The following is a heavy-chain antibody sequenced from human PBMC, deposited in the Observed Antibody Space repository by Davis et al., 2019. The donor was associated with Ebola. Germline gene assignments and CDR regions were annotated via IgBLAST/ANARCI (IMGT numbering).Heavy chain of an antibody. CDR2: IKSKTDGGTT. D-gene: IGHD6-19*01. J-gene: IGHJ6*02. CDR1: GFTFSNAW. Sequence: GGLLRSSCAASGFTFSNAWMSWVCQAPGRGLEWVGRIKSKTDGGTTDYAAPVKGRFTISRDDSKNTLYLQMNSLKTEDTAVYYCTTERGSGWYYYYYGMDVWGQGTTVTVSS. V-gene: IGHV3-15*01. CDR3: TTERGSGWYYYYYGMDV.